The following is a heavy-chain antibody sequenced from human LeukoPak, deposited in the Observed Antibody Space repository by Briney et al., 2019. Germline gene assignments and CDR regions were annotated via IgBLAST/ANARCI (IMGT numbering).Heavy chain of an antibody. D-gene: IGHD6-13*01. CDR1: GDSVSSNSAA. J-gene: IGHJ6*02. CDR3: ARVAGSSWYLHYYGMDV. CDR2: TYYRSKWYN. Sequence: SQTLSLTCAISGDSVSSNSAAWNWIRQSPSRGLEWLGRTYYRSKWYNDYAVSVKSRITINPDTSKNQFSLQLNSVTPEDTAVYYCARVAGSSWYLHYYGMDVWGQGTTVTVSS. V-gene: IGHV6-1*01.